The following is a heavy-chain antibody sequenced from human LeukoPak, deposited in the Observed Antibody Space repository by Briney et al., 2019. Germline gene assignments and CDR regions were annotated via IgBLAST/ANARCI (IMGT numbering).Heavy chain of an antibody. V-gene: IGHV4-59*11. CDR3: AKDLVTVTKEFDI. Sequence: PSETLSLTSALANDSSSSHYWSWIRQPPRKGRGWIEYISYIGSTNYMPSLTCRVTISMDTSRIQFYLRVGSVTAASTDVNYCAKDLVTVTKEFDIWGQERIVSVSS. J-gene: IGHJ3*02. D-gene: IGHD4-17*01. CDR1: NDSSSSHY. CDR2: ISYIGST.